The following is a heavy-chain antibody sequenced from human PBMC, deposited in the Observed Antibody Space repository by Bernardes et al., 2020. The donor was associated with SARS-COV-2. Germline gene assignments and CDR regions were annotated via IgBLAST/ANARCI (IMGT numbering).Heavy chain of an antibody. J-gene: IGHJ6*03. CDR3: TTLSIAAAGAYYYYYYMDV. CDR1: GFTFSNAW. Sequence: GGSLRLSCAASGFTFSNAWMSWVRQAPGKGLEWVGRIKSKTDGGTTDYAAPVKGRFTISRDDSKNTLYLQMNSLKTEDTAVYYCTTLSIAAAGAYYYYYYMDVWGKGTTVTVSS. CDR2: IKSKTDGGTT. V-gene: IGHV3-15*01. D-gene: IGHD6-13*01.